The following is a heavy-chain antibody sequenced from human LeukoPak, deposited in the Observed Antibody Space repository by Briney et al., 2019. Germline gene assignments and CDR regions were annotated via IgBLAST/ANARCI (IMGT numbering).Heavy chain of an antibody. D-gene: IGHD2-2*01. J-gene: IGHJ4*02. CDR2: IYPGDSDT. Sequence: GESLKISFKGSGNTFNSHWIGWVRQMPGKGLEWMGIIYPGDSDTRYSPSFQGQVTISADKSISTAYLQWGSLKASDTAMYYCARSSDSSSAYYFDYWGQGTLVTVSS. CDR3: ARSSDSSSAYYFDY. V-gene: IGHV5-51*01. CDR1: GNTFNSHW.